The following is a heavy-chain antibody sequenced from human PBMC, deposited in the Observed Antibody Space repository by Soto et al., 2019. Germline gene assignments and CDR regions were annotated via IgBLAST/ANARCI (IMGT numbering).Heavy chain of an antibody. V-gene: IGHV4-31*03. J-gene: IGHJ4*02. Sequence: QVQLQESGPGLVKPSQTLSLTCTVSGGSISSGGYYWSWIRQHPGKGLEWIGYIYYSGSTYYNPSLKSRVTISVDTSKTQLSLKLSSVTAADTAVYYCARSGYSYGPNPLLYWGQGTLVTVSS. CDR1: GGSISSGGYY. D-gene: IGHD5-18*01. CDR3: ARSGYSYGPNPLLY. CDR2: IYYSGST.